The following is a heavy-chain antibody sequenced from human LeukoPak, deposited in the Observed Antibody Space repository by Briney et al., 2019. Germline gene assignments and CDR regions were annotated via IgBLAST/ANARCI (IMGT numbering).Heavy chain of an antibody. CDR3: ARHLFPSGSSSLGY. CDR2: IYYSGST. J-gene: IGHJ4*02. V-gene: IGHV4-39*01. D-gene: IGHD6-6*01. Sequence: PSETLSLTCTVSGDSISSSSYYWGWIRQPPGKGLEWIGSIYYSGSTYYNPSLKSRVTISVDTSKNQVSLKLSSVTAADTAVYYCARHLFPSGSSSLGYWGQGTLVTVSS. CDR1: GDSISSSSYY.